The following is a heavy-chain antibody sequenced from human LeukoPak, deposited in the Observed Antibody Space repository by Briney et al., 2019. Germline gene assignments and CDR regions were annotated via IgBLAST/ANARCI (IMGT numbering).Heavy chain of an antibody. D-gene: IGHD3-3*01. CDR3: ARALGVVMEGPIFDP. CDR2: INPNSGGT. Sequence: ASVKVSCKASGYTFTGYYMHWVRQAPGQGLEWMGWINPNSGGTNYAQKFQGRVTMTRDTSISTAYMELSRLRSDDTAVYYCARALGVVMEGPIFDPWGQGTLVTVSS. V-gene: IGHV1-2*02. J-gene: IGHJ5*02. CDR1: GYTFTGYY.